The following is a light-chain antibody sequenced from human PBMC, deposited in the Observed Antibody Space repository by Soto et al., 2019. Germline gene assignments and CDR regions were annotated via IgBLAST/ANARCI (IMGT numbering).Light chain of an antibody. CDR2: GAS. J-gene: IGKJ2*01. CDR3: QQYDYWPPYT. V-gene: IGKV3-15*01. Sequence: EIVMTQSPATLSVSPGERATLSCRASQSVSSNLAWYQQKPGQPPRLLIYGASTRATGIPATFSGSGSGTEFTLTINSRQSEDVAVYYCQQYDYWPPYTFGQGTKLEIK. CDR1: QSVSSN.